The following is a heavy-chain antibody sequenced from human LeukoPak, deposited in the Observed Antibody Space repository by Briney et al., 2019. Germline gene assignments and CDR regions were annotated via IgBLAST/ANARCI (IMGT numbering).Heavy chain of an antibody. D-gene: IGHD4-17*01. J-gene: IGHJ3*02. Sequence: GGSLRLSCAASGFTFSSYAMSWVRQAPGKGLEWVSAISGSGGSTYYADSVKGRFTISRDNSKDTLYLQMNSLRAEDTAVYYCARDYGDYVDAFDIWGQGTMVTVSS. CDR3: ARDYGDYVDAFDI. V-gene: IGHV3-23*01. CDR1: GFTFSSYA. CDR2: ISGSGGST.